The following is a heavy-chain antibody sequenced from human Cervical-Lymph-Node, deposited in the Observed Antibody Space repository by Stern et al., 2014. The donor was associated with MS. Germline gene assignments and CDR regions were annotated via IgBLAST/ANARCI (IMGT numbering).Heavy chain of an antibody. CDR1: GFTFSDYS. D-gene: IGHD4-17*01. Sequence: EVQLVQSGGGLVKPGGALGLSCVASGFTFSDYSVNWVRQAPGKGLEWVSSISSTGTYIYYADSVKGRFTISRDNAKNSLYLQMNSLRAEDTAVYYCATDLMTTVTTIEYWGQGALVTVSS. V-gene: IGHV3-21*01. CDR2: ISSTGTYI. J-gene: IGHJ4*02. CDR3: ATDLMTTVTTIEY.